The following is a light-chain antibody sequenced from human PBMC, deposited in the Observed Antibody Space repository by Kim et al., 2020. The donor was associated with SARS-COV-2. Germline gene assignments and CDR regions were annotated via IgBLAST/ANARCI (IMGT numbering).Light chain of an antibody. CDR2: QDT. V-gene: IGLV3-1*01. CDR3: QAWDSTTTV. Sequence: SYELTQPPSVSVSPGQTASITCSGDRLGNKYVCWYQQKPGQSPVVVIYQDTQRPSGIPERFSGSNSGNTATLTISGTQAMDEADNYCQAWDSTTTVFGGGTQLTVL. CDR1: RLGNKY. J-gene: IGLJ2*01.